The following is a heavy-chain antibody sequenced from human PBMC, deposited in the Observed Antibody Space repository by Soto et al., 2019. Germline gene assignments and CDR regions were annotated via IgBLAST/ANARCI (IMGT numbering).Heavy chain of an antibody. D-gene: IGHD4-17*01. Sequence: PSETLSLTCAVYGGSFSGYYWSWIRQPPGKGLEWIGEINHIGSTNNNPSLKSRATTSVDTSKNQFSLKLSSVTAADTAVYYCARDNPPGEPLDYWGQGTLVTVSS. CDR1: GGSFSGYY. CDR3: ARDNPPGEPLDY. V-gene: IGHV4-34*04. J-gene: IGHJ4*02. CDR2: INHIGST.